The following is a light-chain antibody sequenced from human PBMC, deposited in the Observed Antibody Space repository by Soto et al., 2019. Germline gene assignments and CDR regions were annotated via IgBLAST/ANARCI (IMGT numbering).Light chain of an antibody. Sequence: EIVMMQSPAILSVSPGETATLSCRASESIVSDLAWYQQRPGQAPRLLIYGASTRATGIPDRFSGSGSGTDFTLTISRLEPEDFAVYYCQQCGSSSWTFGQGTKVAIK. J-gene: IGKJ1*01. CDR1: ESIVSD. CDR3: QQCGSSSWT. V-gene: IGKV3-20*01. CDR2: GAS.